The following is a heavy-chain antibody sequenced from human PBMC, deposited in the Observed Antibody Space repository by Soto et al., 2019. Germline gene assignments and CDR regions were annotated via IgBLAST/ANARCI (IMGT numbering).Heavy chain of an antibody. V-gene: IGHV1-69*08. CDR3: ATDKYGAGRVGVHS. D-gene: IGHD1-26*01. CDR1: GGTSTIYT. J-gene: IGHJ5*02. CDR2: IVPTLRIT. Sequence: QVQLVQSGAEVKKPGASLRVSCETSGGTSTIYTITWVRQAPGQGLQWMGRIVPTLRITNYAQEFQGRLTITADSSTSTAHIELTSLTSEDTGVYYCATDKYGAGRVGVHSWGQGTLVTVSS.